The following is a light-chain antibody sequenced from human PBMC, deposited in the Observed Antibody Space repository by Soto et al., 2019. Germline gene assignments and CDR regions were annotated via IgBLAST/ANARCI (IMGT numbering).Light chain of an antibody. CDR1: QSISSW. Sequence: DIQMTQSPSTLSASVGDRVIITCRASQSISSWLAWYQQKPGKAPKLLIYKASSLESGVPSRFSGSGSGTEFTLTITSLQPEDIAMYYCQQYKSYWTFGQGTKVDIK. CDR2: KAS. CDR3: QQYKSYWT. J-gene: IGKJ1*01. V-gene: IGKV1-5*03.